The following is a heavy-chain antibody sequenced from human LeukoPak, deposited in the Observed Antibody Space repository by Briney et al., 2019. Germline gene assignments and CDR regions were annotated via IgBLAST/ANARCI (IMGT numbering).Heavy chain of an antibody. CDR2: IFPGDFDI. V-gene: IGHV5-51*01. J-gene: IGHJ4*02. CDR1: GYSFTTYW. D-gene: IGHD2-2*01. Sequence: GESLKISCQASGYSFTTYWIGWVRQMPGKGLEWMGIIFPGDFDIRYSPSFQGQVTISADRSINTAYLQWSSLKASDTAIYYCMRHVAAGDRTSWSDYWGQGTLITVSS. CDR3: MRHVAAGDRTSWSDY.